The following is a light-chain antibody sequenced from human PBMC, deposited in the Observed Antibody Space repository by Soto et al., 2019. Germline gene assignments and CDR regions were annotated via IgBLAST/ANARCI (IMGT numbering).Light chain of an antibody. CDR1: QSLLHSNGYNY. Sequence: DIVMTQSPLSLPVTPGEPASISCRSSQSLLHSNGYNYVDWYLQKPGQAPQLLIYLGSNRASGVXDXXRGSGSGTDFTLKISRVEAEDVGVYYCMETLQTPLTFGPGTTVDIK. J-gene: IGKJ3*01. CDR3: METLQTPLT. CDR2: LGS. V-gene: IGKV2-28*01.